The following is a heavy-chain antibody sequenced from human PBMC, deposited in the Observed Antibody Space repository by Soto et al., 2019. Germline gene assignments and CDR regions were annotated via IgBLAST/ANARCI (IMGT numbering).Heavy chain of an antibody. CDR3: ARCIQGDYYYGMDV. V-gene: IGHV1-18*01. D-gene: IGHD1-26*01. CDR1: GYTFYSHS. CDR2: INADYGNT. Sequence: QAQLVQSGAEVRKPGASVKVSCKASGYTFYSHSISWVRQAPGQGLEGMGRINADYGNTQYAQKFRGRVTMTTDTSTTTVYMELTTLRSADTAVYYCARCIQGDYYYGMDVWGQGTTVTVSS. J-gene: IGHJ6*02.